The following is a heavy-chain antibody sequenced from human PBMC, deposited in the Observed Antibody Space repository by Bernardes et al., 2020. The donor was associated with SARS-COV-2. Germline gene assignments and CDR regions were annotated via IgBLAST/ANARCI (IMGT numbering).Heavy chain of an antibody. V-gene: IGHV1-18*01. Sequence: VKVSCKASGYPFSSYGISWVRQAPGHGLEWMGWISAKNDNTDYAQKIQGRLTMTMDSSTSTAYMELRSLRSDDTALYYCTRRGRTAEVTGAFDIWGQGTLVTVSS. J-gene: IGHJ3*02. D-gene: IGHD2-21*02. CDR3: TRRGRTAEVTGAFDI. CDR2: ISAKNDNT. CDR1: GYPFSSYG.